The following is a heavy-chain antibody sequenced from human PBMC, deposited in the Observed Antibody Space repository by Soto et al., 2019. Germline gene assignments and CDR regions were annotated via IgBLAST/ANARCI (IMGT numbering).Heavy chain of an antibody. Sequence: SGPTLVNPTQTLTLTCSFSGFSLSKSGVGVGWIRQSPGKALEWLALIYWSGDEHYRPSLKSRLSIIKDTSKNNVVLIMTDMDPVDTATYFCARGLASLPVFAFDIWAQGTMVTVSS. CDR2: IYWSGDE. D-gene: IGHD3-3*02. V-gene: IGHV2-5*01. CDR3: ARGLASLPVFAFDI. CDR1: GFSLSKSGVG. J-gene: IGHJ3*02.